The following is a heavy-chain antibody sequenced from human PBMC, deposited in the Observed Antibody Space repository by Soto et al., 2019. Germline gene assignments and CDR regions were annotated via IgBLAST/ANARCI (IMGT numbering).Heavy chain of an antibody. J-gene: IGHJ6*02. CDR1: GYTFTSYA. Sequence: ASVKVSCKASGYTFTSYAMHWVRQAPGQRLEWMGWINAGNGNTKYSQKFQGRVTITRDTSASTAYMELSSLRSEDTAVYYCATRGRSLGYYYGMDVCGQGSTVTVSS. V-gene: IGHV1-3*01. CDR2: INAGNGNT. D-gene: IGHD3-10*01. CDR3: ATRGRSLGYYYGMDV.